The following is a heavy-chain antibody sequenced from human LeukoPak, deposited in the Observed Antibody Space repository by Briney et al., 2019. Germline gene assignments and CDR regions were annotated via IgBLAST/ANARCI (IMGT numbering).Heavy chain of an antibody. CDR2: LYSGGDT. J-gene: IGHJ4*02. CDR1: GFTVSSNY. CDR3: ATRSGEGYFDC. D-gene: IGHD1-26*01. Sequence: GGSLRLSCAPWGFTVSSNYMTWVRQAPGKGLEWVSDLYSGGDTYYADSVKGRFTISRDNSKNTLYLQVNSLRAEDTAVYYCATRSGEGYFDCWGQGTLVTVSS. V-gene: IGHV3-66*01.